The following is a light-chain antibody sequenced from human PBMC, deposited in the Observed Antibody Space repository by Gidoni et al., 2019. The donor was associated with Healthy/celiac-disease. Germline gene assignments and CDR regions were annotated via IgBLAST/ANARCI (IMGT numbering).Light chain of an antibody. CDR1: SSDVGGYNY. J-gene: IGLJ1*01. CDR3: CSYAGSYTNV. V-gene: IGLV2-11*01. Sequence: QSALTQPRSVSGSPGQSVTISCTGTSSDVGGYNYVSWYQQHPGKAPKLMIYDVSKRPSGVPDRFSGSKSGNTASLTISGLQAEDEADYYCCSYAGSYTNVFGTGTKVTVX. CDR2: DVS.